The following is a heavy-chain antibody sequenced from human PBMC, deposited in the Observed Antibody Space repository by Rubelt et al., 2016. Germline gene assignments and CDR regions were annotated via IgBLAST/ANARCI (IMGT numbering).Heavy chain of an antibody. J-gene: IGHJ4*02. D-gene: IGHD4-17*01. Sequence: QVQLVQSGAEVKKPGASVKVSCKASGYTFTSYYMHWVRQAPGQGLEWMGIINPSGGSTSYAQKFTGRVTMTRDTSTSTVYMELGSLRSEDTAVYYCAREQETTVTIEGVLGYWGQGTLVTVSS. V-gene: IGHV1-46*01. CDR1: GYTFTSYY. CDR3: AREQETTVTIEGVLGY. CDR2: INPSGGST.